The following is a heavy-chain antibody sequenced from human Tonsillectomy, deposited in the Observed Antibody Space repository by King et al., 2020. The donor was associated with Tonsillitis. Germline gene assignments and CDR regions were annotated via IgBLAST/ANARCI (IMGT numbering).Heavy chain of an antibody. CDR3: AKADDYVWGNYRYPLDY. D-gene: IGHD3-16*02. CDR2: ISFDGSNY. J-gene: IGHJ4*02. Sequence: VQLVESGGGVVQPGRSLRLSCAASGFTFSSQGIHWVRQAPGKGLEWVAVISFDGSNYNYADSVKGRFTISRDNSKNTLYLQMNSLRAEDTAVYYCAKADDYVWGNYRYPLDYWGQGTLVTVSS. CDR1: GFTFSSQG. V-gene: IGHV3-30*18.